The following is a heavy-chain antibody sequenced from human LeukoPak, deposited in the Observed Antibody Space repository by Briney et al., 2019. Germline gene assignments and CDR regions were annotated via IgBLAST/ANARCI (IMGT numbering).Heavy chain of an antibody. CDR2: IWYDGSNK. CDR1: GFTFSTYD. CDR3: ARDGRTGGYSYGGFDY. V-gene: IGHV3-33*01. Sequence: GGSLRLSCAASGFTFSTYDMHWVRQAPGKGLEWVAVIWYDGSNKYYADSVKGRFTISRDNSKNTLYLQMNSLRAEDTAVYYCARDGRTGGYSYGGFDYWGQGTLVTVSS. J-gene: IGHJ4*02. D-gene: IGHD5-18*01.